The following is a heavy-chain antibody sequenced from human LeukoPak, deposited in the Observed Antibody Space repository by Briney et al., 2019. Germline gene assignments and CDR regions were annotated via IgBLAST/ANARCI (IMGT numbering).Heavy chain of an antibody. CDR2: IYYSGST. Sequence: PSETLSLTCTVSGGSISSYYWSWIRQPPGKGLEWIGYIYYSGSTNYNPSLKSRVTISVDTSKNQFSLKLSSVTAADTAIYYCARLEATVLTRTIDYWGQGTLVTVSS. J-gene: IGHJ4*02. D-gene: IGHD4-23*01. CDR1: GGSISSYY. V-gene: IGHV4-59*08. CDR3: ARLEATVLTRTIDY.